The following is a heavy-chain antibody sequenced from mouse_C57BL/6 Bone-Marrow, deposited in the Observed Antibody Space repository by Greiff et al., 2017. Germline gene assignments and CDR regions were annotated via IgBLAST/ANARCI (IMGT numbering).Heavy chain of an antibody. CDR2: IYPRDGST. J-gene: IGHJ4*01. V-gene: IGHV1-78*01. D-gene: IGHD1-1*01. Sequence: VQVVESDAELVKPGASVKISCKVSGYTFTDHTIHWMKQRPEQGLEWIGYIYPRDGSTKYNEKFKGKATLTADKSSSTAYMQLNSLTSEDSAVYFCARSMTIRYGSDYYAMDYWGQGTSVTVSS. CDR1: GYTFTDHT. CDR3: ARSMTIRYGSDYYAMDY.